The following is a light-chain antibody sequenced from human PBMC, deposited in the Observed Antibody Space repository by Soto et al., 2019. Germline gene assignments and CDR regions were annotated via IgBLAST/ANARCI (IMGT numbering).Light chain of an antibody. Sequence: DIQMTQSPSTLSASVGDRVTITCRASQTISNWLAWYQQKPGKAPTILIYKASNLESGVPTGFSGSCSVTDFILTISSLPPDDFATYDCPPYNGTFGQGTKVEIK. CDR2: KAS. J-gene: IGKJ1*01. CDR3: PPYNGT. CDR1: QTISNW. V-gene: IGKV1-5*03.